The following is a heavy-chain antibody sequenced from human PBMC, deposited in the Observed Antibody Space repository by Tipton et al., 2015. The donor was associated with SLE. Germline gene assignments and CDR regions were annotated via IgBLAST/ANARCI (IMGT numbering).Heavy chain of an antibody. V-gene: IGHV4-4*07. Sequence: PGLVKPSETLSLTCSVSGGSIRGYYWSWIRQPAGKELQWIGRIDTSGYTNYNPSLRSRVTMSVDTSKNQFSLKLTSVTAADTAVYYCALVAAIGRIDYWGQGTLVTVSS. CDR3: ALVAAIGRIDY. J-gene: IGHJ4*02. CDR2: IDTSGYT. CDR1: GGSIRGYY. D-gene: IGHD1-26*01.